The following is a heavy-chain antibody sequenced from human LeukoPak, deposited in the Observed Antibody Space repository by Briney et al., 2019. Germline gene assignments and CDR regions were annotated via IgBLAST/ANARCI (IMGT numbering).Heavy chain of an antibody. J-gene: IGHJ4*02. CDR3: AREPLTTAYDY. CDR2: ISSSSYI. Sequence: PGGSLRLSCAASGFTFSIYSMNWVRQAPGRGLEWVSSISSSSYIYYADSVKGRFTISRDNAKNSLYLQMNSLRAEDTAVYYCAREPLTTAYDYWGQGTLVTVSS. V-gene: IGHV3-21*01. CDR1: GFTFSIYS. D-gene: IGHD3-22*01.